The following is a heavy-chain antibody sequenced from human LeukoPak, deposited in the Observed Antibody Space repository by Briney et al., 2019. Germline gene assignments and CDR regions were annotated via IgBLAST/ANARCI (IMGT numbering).Heavy chain of an antibody. J-gene: IGHJ4*02. CDR3: ARTGGPAAGYFDY. Sequence: SQTLSLTCTVSGGSISSGGYYWSWIRQPPGKGLEWIGYIYYSGSTNYNPSLKSRVTISVDTSKNQFSLKLSSVTAADTAVYYCARTGGPAAGYFDYRGQGTLVTVSS. CDR1: GGSISSGGYY. V-gene: IGHV4-61*08. D-gene: IGHD6-13*01. CDR2: IYYSGST.